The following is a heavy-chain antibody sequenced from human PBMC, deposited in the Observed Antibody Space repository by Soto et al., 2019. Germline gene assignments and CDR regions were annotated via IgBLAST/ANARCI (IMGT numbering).Heavy chain of an antibody. D-gene: IGHD3-9*01. J-gene: IGHJ4*02. V-gene: IGHV3-30*18. CDR2: ISYDGSNK. CDR3: AKDLRYYDILTGYYKYYFDY. CDR1: GFTFSSYG. Sequence: QVQLVESGGGVVQPGRSLRLSCAASGFTFSSYGMHWVRQAPGKGLEWVAVISYDGSNKYYADSVKGRFTISRDNSKNTLYLQMNSLRAEDKAVYYCAKDLRYYDILTGYYKYYFDYWGQGTLVTVSS.